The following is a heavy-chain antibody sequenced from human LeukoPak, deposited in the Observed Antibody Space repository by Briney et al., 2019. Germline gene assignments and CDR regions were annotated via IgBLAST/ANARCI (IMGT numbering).Heavy chain of an antibody. D-gene: IGHD6-13*01. J-gene: IGHJ2*01. CDR1: GGSISSYY. Sequence: PSETLSLTCTVSGGSISSYYWSWIRQPPGKGLEWIGYIYYSGSTNYNPSLKSRVTISVDASKNQFSLKLSSVTAADTAVYYCARGLAAAGSWYFDLWGRGTLVTVSS. CDR3: ARGLAAAGSWYFDL. CDR2: IYYSGST. V-gene: IGHV4-59*08.